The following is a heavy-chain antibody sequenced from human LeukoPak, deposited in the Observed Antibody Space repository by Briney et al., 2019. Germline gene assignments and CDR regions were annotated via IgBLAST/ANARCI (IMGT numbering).Heavy chain of an antibody. Sequence: ASVKVSCKASGYTFTSYAMHWVRQAPGQRLEWMGWINAGNGNTKYSQKFQGRVTITRDTSASTAYMELSSLRSEDTAVYYCAREVEQWLVREGFDYWGQGTLVTVSS. J-gene: IGHJ4*02. CDR2: INAGNGNT. CDR3: AREVEQWLVREGFDY. CDR1: GYTFTSYA. D-gene: IGHD6-19*01. V-gene: IGHV1-3*01.